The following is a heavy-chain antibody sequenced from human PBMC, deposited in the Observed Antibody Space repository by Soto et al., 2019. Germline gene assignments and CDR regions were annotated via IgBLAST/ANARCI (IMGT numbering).Heavy chain of an antibody. CDR3: ASDLYDSSGYYPYGMDV. CDR2: ISAYNGNA. CDR1: GYTFTSYG. J-gene: IGHJ6*02. D-gene: IGHD3-22*01. Sequence: ASVKVSCKASGYTFTSYGISWVRQAPGQGLEWMGWISAYNGNANYAQKLQGRVTMTTDTSTSTAYMELRSLRSDDTAVYYCASDLYDSSGYYPYGMDVWGQGTTVTV. V-gene: IGHV1-18*01.